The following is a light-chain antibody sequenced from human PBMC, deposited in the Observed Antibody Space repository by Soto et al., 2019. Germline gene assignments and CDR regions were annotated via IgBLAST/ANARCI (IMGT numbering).Light chain of an antibody. CDR3: QQYGISPWT. Sequence: EIVLTQSPDTLSLSPGERATLSCRASQSVSSNYLAWYQQKPGQAPRLLIYGASSRATGIPDRFSGSGSGTDFTLTVSRLEPEDLAVYYCQQYGISPWTFGQGTKVEIK. CDR2: GAS. CDR1: QSVSSNY. J-gene: IGKJ1*01. V-gene: IGKV3-20*01.